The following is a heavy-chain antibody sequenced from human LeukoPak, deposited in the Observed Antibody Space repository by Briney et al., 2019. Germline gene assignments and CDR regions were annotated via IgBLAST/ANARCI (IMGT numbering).Heavy chain of an antibody. V-gene: IGHV1-2*06. J-gene: IGHJ4*02. Sequence: ASVKVSRKASGYTFTGYYMHWVRQAPGQGLEWMGRINPNSGGTNYAQKFQGRVTMTRDTSISTAYMELSRLRSDDTAVYYCARISVVVVVAASEVDYWGQGTLVTVSS. CDR2: INPNSGGT. D-gene: IGHD2-15*01. CDR1: GYTFTGYY. CDR3: ARISVVVVVAASEVDY.